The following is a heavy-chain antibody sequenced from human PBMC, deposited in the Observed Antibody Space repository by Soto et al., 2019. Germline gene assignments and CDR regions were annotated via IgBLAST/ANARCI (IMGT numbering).Heavy chain of an antibody. D-gene: IGHD2-2*01. Sequence: ASVKVSCKASGGTFSSYAISWVRQAPGQGLEWMGGIIPIFGTANYAQKFQGRVTITADESTSTAYMELSSLRSEDTAVYYCARAPTDLMPAARSNWFDPWGQGTLVTVSS. CDR1: GGTFSSYA. CDR2: IIPIFGTA. CDR3: ARAPTDLMPAARSNWFDP. V-gene: IGHV1-69*13. J-gene: IGHJ5*02.